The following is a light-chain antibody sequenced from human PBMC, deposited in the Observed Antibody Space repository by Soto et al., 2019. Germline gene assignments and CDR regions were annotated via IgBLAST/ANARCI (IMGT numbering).Light chain of an antibody. CDR3: QSYDSTLISSV. CDR1: SSNIGADYD. CDR2: GNT. V-gene: IGLV1-40*01. Sequence: QSVLTLPPSVSGAPGQRVTISCTGSSSNIGADYDVHWYQQLPGTAPKLLIYGNTNRPSGVPDRYSGSKSGTSASVDFTGLEAEDEADYYGQSYDSTLISSVFGGGTTLTV. J-gene: IGLJ2*01.